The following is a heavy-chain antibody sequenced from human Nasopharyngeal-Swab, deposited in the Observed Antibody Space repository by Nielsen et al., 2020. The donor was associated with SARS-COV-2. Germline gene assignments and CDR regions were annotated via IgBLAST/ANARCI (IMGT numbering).Heavy chain of an antibody. CDR2: ISSSGSTI. CDR3: AAAIWFGELLGSY. D-gene: IGHD3-10*01. V-gene: IGHV3-11*01. CDR1: GFTFSDYY. J-gene: IGHJ4*02. Sequence: GGSLRLSCAASGFTFSDYYMSWIRQAPGKGLEWVSYISSSGSTIYYADSVKGRFTISRDNAKNSLYLQMNSLRAEDTAVCYCAAAIWFGELLGSYWGQGTLGTVSS.